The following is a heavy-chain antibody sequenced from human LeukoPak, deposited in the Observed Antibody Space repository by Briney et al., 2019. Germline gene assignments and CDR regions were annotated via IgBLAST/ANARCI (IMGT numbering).Heavy chain of an antibody. J-gene: IGHJ6*03. CDR3: VKGTSWINPYFYMDV. V-gene: IGHV3-23*01. Sequence: PGGSLRLSCSASGFTFSSYAFNWVRQAPGKGLDWVSSLSTGGGTAFYADSVEGRFTISRDNSKSTLYLQMNSLRVEDTAVYYCVKGTSWINPYFYMDVWGKGTTVIVSS. D-gene: IGHD2-2*01. CDR1: GFTFSSYA. CDR2: LSTGGGTA.